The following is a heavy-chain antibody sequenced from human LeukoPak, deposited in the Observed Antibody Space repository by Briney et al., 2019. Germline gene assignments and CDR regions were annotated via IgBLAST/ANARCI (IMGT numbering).Heavy chain of an antibody. J-gene: IGHJ4*02. D-gene: IGHD3-10*01. CDR2: INHSGST. Sequence: SETLSLTCAVYGGSFSGYCWSWIRQPPGKGLEWIGEINHSGSTNYNPSLKSRVPISVDTSKNQFSLKLSSVTAADTAVYYCARGLHTRYGSGSYYRPTRYYFDYWGQGTLVTVSS. CDR3: ARGLHTRYGSGSYYRPTRYYFDY. V-gene: IGHV4-34*01. CDR1: GGSFSGYC.